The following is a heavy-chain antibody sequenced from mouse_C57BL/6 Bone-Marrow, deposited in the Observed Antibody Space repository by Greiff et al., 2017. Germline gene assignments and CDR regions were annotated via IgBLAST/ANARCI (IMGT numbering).Heavy chain of an antibody. J-gene: IGHJ3*01. CDR2: ISYDGSN. CDR3: ARGGVYYYGSSYRFTFAY. V-gene: IGHV3-6*01. CDR1: GYSITSGYY. Sequence: VQLQQSGPGLVKPSQSLSLTCSVTGYSITSGYYWNWIRQFPGNKLEWMGYISYDGSNNYNPSLKNRISITRDTSKNQFFLKLNSVTTEDTATYYCARGGVYYYGSSYRFTFAYWGQGTLVTVSA. D-gene: IGHD1-1*01.